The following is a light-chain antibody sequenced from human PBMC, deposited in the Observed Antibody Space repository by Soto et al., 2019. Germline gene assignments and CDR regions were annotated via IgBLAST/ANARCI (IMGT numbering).Light chain of an antibody. Sequence: DIQMTQSPSTLSASVGGRVTITCRASESISSWLAWYQQKPGKAPKLLIYKASSLESGVPSRFSGSGSGTEFTLTISSLQPDDFAAYYCQQYNGYPVTFGQGTKVDI. J-gene: IGKJ1*01. CDR1: ESISSW. V-gene: IGKV1-5*03. CDR3: QQYNGYPVT. CDR2: KAS.